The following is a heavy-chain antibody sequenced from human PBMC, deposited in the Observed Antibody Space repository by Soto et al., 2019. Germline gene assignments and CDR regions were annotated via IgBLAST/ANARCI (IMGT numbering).Heavy chain of an antibody. Sequence: GGSLRLSCAASGFTVSSNYMSWVRQAPGKGLEWVSVIYSGGSTYYADSVKGRFIISRDDSKNTLFLQMNSLRAEDTAVYYCPAPRLLLPWLFDYWDQETLVTGSS. CDR1: GFTVSSNY. D-gene: IGHD2-15*01. CDR3: PAPRLLLPWLFDY. J-gene: IGHJ4*02. CDR2: IYSGGST. V-gene: IGHV3-66*01.